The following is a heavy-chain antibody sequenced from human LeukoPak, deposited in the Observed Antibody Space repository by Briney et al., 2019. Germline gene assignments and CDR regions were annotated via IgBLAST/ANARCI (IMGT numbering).Heavy chain of an antibody. Sequence: SLKLSCKASGGTFSSYATSWVRQAPGQGLEWMGGIIPIFGTANYAQKFQGRVTITADESTSTAYMELSSLRSEDTAVYYCARGVGENWFDPWGQGTLVTVSS. CDR1: GGTFSSYA. V-gene: IGHV1-69*13. J-gene: IGHJ5*02. D-gene: IGHD2-15*01. CDR3: ARGVGENWFDP. CDR2: IIPIFGTA.